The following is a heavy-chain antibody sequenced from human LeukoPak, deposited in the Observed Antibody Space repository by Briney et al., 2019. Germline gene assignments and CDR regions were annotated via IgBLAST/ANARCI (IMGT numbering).Heavy chain of an antibody. Sequence: GGSLRLSCAASEFTFDDYAMHWVRQAPGKGLEWVSLISGDGGSTYYADSVKGRFTISRDNSKNSLYLQMNSLRTEDTALYYCAKDMSIEGYYYGMDVWGQGTTVTVSS. CDR3: AKDMSIEGYYYGMDV. J-gene: IGHJ6*02. D-gene: IGHD6-6*01. CDR1: EFTFDDYA. CDR2: ISGDGGST. V-gene: IGHV3-43*02.